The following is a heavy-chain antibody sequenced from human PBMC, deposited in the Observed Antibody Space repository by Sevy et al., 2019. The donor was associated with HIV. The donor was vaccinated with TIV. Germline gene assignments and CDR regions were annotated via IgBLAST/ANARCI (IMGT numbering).Heavy chain of an antibody. CDR3: ARVRIVVVVASYPYYYYGMDV. CDR1: GGSFSGYY. V-gene: IGHV4-34*01. J-gene: IGHJ6*02. Sequence: SETLSLTCAVYGGSFSGYYWSWIRQPPGKGLEWIGEINHSGSTNYNPSLKSRVTISVDTSKNKSSLKLSSVTAADTAMYYWARVRIVVVVASYPYYYYGMDVWGQGTTVTVSS. CDR2: INHSGST. D-gene: IGHD2-15*01.